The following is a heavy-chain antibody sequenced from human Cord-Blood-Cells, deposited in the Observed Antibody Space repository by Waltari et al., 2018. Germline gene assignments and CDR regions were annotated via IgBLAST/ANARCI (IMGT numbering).Heavy chain of an antibody. CDR2: IYYSGST. V-gene: IGHV4-39*01. CDR3: VTENWELNWFDP. J-gene: IGHJ5*02. CDR1: GGSISSSSYY. D-gene: IGHD1-7*01. Sequence: QLQLQESGPGLVKPSETLSLTCTVSGGSISSSSYYWGWIRQPPGKGLEWIGSIYYSGSTYYNPSLKSRVTISVDTSKNQFSLKLSSVTAADTAVYYCVTENWELNWFDPWGQGTLVTVSS.